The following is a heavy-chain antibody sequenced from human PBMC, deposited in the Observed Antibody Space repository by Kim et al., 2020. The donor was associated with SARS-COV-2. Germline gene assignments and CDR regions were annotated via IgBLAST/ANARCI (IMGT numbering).Heavy chain of an antibody. D-gene: IGHD1-1*01. J-gene: IGHJ4*02. Sequence: STYYSPSRKSRVTISVNTSKNQFALKLGSVTAADTAVYYCARVPTGYFNYWGQGTLVTVSS. CDR2: ST. V-gene: IGHV4-39*06. CDR3: ARVPTGYFNY.